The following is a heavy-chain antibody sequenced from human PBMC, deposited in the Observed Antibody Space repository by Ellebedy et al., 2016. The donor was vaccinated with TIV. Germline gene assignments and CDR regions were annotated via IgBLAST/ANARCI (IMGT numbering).Heavy chain of an antibody. J-gene: IGHJ5*02. CDR3: ASDKYGSGSYYNGVWFDP. CDR2: IYYSGST. D-gene: IGHD3-10*01. V-gene: IGHV4-39*01. CDR1: GGSISSSSYY. Sequence: MPSETLSLTCTVSGGSISSSSYYRGWIRQPPGKGLEWIGSIYYSGSTYYNPSLKSRVTISVDTSKNQFSLKLSPVTAADTAVYYCASDKYGSGSYYNGVWFDPWGQGTLVTVSS.